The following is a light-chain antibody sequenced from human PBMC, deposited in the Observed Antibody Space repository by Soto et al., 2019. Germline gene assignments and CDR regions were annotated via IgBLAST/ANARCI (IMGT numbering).Light chain of an antibody. CDR1: QSVSSS. CDR2: GAS. V-gene: IGKV3-15*01. CDR3: QHYNNWST. J-gene: IGKJ5*01. Sequence: EIVMTQSPATLSVSPGERATLSCRASQSVSSSLAWYQQRPGQAPRLLIYGASTRATDIPARFSGSGSGTESTLTITSLQSEDFAIYDCQHYNNWSTFGQGTRLEI.